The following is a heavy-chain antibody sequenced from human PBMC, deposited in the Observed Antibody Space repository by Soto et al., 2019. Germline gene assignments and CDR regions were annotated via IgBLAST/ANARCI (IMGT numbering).Heavy chain of an antibody. D-gene: IGHD3-9*01. V-gene: IGHV4-30-4*01. CDR3: ARGRDYDILTGYGSSLGMDV. Sequence: SETLSLTCTVSGGSISSGDYYWSWIHQPPWKGLEWIGYIYYSGSTYYNPSLKSRVTISVDTSKNQFSLKLSSVTAAGTAVYYCARGRDYDILTGYGSSLGMDVWGQGTTVTV. J-gene: IGHJ6*02. CDR1: GGSISSGDYY. CDR2: IYYSGST.